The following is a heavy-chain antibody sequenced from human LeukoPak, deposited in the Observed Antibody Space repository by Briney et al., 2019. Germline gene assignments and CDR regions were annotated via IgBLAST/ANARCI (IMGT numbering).Heavy chain of an antibody. V-gene: IGHV3-30*18. J-gene: IGHJ4*02. D-gene: IGHD3-10*01. Sequence: GGSLRLSCAASGFTFSSYGMHWVRPAPGKGLEWVAVISYDGSNKYYADSVKGRFTISRDNSKNPLYLQMNSLRAEDTAVYYCAKDFWGSGSYYPLDYWGQGTLVTVSS. CDR3: AKDFWGSGSYYPLDY. CDR1: GFTFSSYG. CDR2: ISYDGSNK.